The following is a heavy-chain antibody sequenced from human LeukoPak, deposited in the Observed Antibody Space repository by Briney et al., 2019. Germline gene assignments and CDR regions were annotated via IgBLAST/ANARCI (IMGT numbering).Heavy chain of an antibody. V-gene: IGHV3-7*01. D-gene: IGHD1-1*01. J-gene: IGHJ4*02. CDR3: AKDRVSWITTKPKDLPEY. Sequence: GGSLRLSCAASGFTFSSYWMSWVRQAPGKGLEWVANIKQDGSEKYYVDSVKGRFTISRDNAKNSLYLQMNSLRAEDMAVYYCAKDRVSWITTKPKDLPEYWGQGTLVTVSS. CDR2: IKQDGSEK. CDR1: GFTFSSYW.